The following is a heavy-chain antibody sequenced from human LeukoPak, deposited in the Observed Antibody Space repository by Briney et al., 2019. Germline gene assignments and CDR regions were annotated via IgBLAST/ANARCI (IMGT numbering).Heavy chain of an antibody. J-gene: IGHJ4*02. D-gene: IGHD3-22*01. V-gene: IGHV1-69*04. CDR1: GYTFTTYG. Sequence: SVKVSCKASGYTFTTYGISWVRQAPGQGLEWMGRIIPILGIANYAQKFQGRVTITADKSTSTAYMELSSLRSEDTAVYYCAIGYDSSGYFRYYFDYWGQGTLVTVSS. CDR3: AIGYDSSGYFRYYFDY. CDR2: IIPILGIA.